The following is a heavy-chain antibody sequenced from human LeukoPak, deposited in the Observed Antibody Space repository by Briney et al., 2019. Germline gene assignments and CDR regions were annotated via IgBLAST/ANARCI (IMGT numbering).Heavy chain of an antibody. CDR3: ARDLDYYDSSGDYFSSGAFDI. D-gene: IGHD3-22*01. CDR2: ISSSSGTI. Sequence: RAGGSLRLSCAGSGFTFSSYSMNWVRQAPGKGLEWVSYISSSSGTIYYADSVKGRFTISRDNAKNSLYLRMSSLRDEDTAVYYCARDLDYYDSSGDYFSSGAFDIWGQGTMVTVSS. CDR1: GFTFSSYS. J-gene: IGHJ3*02. V-gene: IGHV3-48*02.